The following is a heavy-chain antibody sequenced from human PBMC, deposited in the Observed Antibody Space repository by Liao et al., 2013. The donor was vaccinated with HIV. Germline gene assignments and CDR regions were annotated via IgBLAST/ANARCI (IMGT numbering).Heavy chain of an antibody. CDR2: IYYSGST. D-gene: IGHD2-21*01. V-gene: IGHV4-39*07. Sequence: QLQLQESGPRLVKPSETLSLTCTVSGGSISSNSYYWGWIRQPPGKGLEWIASIYYSGSTHYNPSLNSRVTISVDTSKNQFSLKVNSVTAADTAVYYCARGEKWGLDYWGQGAPVTVSS. CDR3: ARGEKWGLDY. J-gene: IGHJ4*02. CDR1: GGSISSNSYY.